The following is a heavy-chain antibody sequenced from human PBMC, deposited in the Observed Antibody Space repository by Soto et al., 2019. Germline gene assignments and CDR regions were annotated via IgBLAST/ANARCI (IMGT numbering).Heavy chain of an antibody. J-gene: IGHJ6*02. V-gene: IGHV1-18*01. CDR3: ARDQSFDRSYYYGIDF. CDR1: GYPFTHYG. Sequence: QVQLVQSGAEVKKPGASVKVSCKSSGYPFTHYGITWVRQAPGQGLEWMGWISPFNGNTNYGQTLQGRVTLTTDTSTSTAYREPRSLRSNDTAVYYCARDQSFDRSYYYGIDFWGQGTKVTFSS. D-gene: IGHD3-22*01. CDR2: ISPFNGNT.